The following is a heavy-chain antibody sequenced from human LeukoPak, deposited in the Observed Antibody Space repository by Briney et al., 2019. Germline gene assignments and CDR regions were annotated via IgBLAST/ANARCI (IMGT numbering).Heavy chain of an antibody. J-gene: IGHJ1*01. Sequence: GGSLRLSCAASGFTFSSYGMSWVRQAPGKGLEWVSGIRGSGDITFYADSVKGRFTISRDNSKNTLYLQMNSLRAEDTAVYYCANPGIAVAGHPPRFQHWGQGTLVTVSS. CDR3: ANPGIAVAGHPPRFQH. CDR2: IRGSGDIT. D-gene: IGHD6-19*01. V-gene: IGHV3-23*01. CDR1: GFTFSSYG.